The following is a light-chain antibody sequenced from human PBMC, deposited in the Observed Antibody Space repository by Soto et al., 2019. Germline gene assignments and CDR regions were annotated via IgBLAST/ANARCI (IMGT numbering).Light chain of an antibody. V-gene: IGLV2-14*01. Sequence: QSVLTQPASVSGSPGQSITISCTGTSSDVGGYNYVSWYQQHPGKAPKLMIYDVSHRPSGVSNRFSGSKSGNTASLTISGLKAEDEADYYCSSYTSSSTLLVFGTGTKVTVL. CDR2: DVS. CDR3: SSYTSSSTLLV. J-gene: IGLJ1*01. CDR1: SSDVGGYNY.